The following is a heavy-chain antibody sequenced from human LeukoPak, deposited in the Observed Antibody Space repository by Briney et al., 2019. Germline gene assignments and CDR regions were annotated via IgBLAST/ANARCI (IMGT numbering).Heavy chain of an antibody. J-gene: IGHJ4*02. V-gene: IGHV4-61*02. CDR2: IYTSGST. Sequence: SQTLSLTCAVSGGSISSGGYSWSWIRQPAGKGLEWTGRIYTSGSTNYNPSLKSRVTMSVDTSKNQFSLKLSSVTAADTAVYYCARVDITGTIDYWGQGTLVTVSS. CDR1: GGSISSGGYS. D-gene: IGHD1-20*01. CDR3: ARVDITGTIDY.